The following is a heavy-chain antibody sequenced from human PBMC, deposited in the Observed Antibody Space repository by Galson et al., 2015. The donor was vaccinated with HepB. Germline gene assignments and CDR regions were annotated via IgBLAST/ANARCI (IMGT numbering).Heavy chain of an antibody. CDR2: ISFDGHHK. D-gene: IGHD3-10*01. Sequence: SLRLSCAASGLTFSYYGMPWVRQAPGKGLEWVAFISFDGHHKYYAASVQGRFTIPRDNSKNTPYLQMNSLRSEDTAVYYCAKDRGWRLRRGYFDLWGRGTLVTVSS. CDR3: AKDRGWRLRRGYFDL. J-gene: IGHJ2*01. CDR1: GLTFSYYG. V-gene: IGHV3-30*18.